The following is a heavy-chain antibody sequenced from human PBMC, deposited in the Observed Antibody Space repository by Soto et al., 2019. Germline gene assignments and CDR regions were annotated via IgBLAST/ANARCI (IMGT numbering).Heavy chain of an antibody. V-gene: IGHV4-39*01. D-gene: IGHD2-2*01. Sequence: QLQLQESGPGLVKPSETLSLTCTVSGGSISSSSYYWGWIRQPSGKGLEWIGSIYYSGSTYYNPSLNSRVTISVDTSKNQFSLKLSSVTAADTAVYYCARQASTVYTFDYWGQGTLVTVSS. J-gene: IGHJ4*02. CDR1: GGSISSSSYY. CDR2: IYYSGST. CDR3: ARQASTVYTFDY.